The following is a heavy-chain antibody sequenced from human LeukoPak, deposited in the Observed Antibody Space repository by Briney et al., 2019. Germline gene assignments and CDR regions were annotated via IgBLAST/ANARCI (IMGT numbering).Heavy chain of an antibody. Sequence: GGSLRLSCAASGFTFSSYAMSWVRQAPGKGPEWVSGISGSGDNTYYADSVKGRFTISRDNSKNALYVQVNSLGTEDTAAYYCAKGSYYDSSGSFYFDYWGQGTLVTVSS. CDR3: AKGSYYDSSGSFYFDY. J-gene: IGHJ4*02. CDR2: ISGSGDNT. CDR1: GFTFSSYA. D-gene: IGHD3-22*01. V-gene: IGHV3-23*01.